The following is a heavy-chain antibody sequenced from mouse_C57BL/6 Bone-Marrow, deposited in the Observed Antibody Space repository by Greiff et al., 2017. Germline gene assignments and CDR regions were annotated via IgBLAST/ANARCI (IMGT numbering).Heavy chain of an antibody. CDR3: ARHAYDYYAMDY. CDR2: ISNGGGST. Sequence: VQLKESGGGLVQPGGSLKLSCAASGFTFSDYYMYWVRQTPEKRLEWVAYISNGGGSTYYPDTVKGRFTISRDNAKNTLYLQMSRLKSEDTAMYYCARHAYDYYAMDYWGQGTSVTVSS. CDR1: GFTFSDYY. V-gene: IGHV5-12*01. J-gene: IGHJ4*01.